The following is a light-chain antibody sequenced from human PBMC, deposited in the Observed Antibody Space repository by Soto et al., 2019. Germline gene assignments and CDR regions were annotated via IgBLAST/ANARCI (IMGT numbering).Light chain of an antibody. V-gene: IGKV3-20*01. Sequence: EIVLTQSPGTLSLSPGERATLSCRASQSVTNNFLAWYQQKPGQSPWLLIYGASYRATDVPDRFSGSGSGTDFTLTISRLEPEDFAVYYCHQYGISPQTFGQGTKVEIK. CDR1: QSVTNNF. CDR3: HQYGISPQT. CDR2: GAS. J-gene: IGKJ1*01.